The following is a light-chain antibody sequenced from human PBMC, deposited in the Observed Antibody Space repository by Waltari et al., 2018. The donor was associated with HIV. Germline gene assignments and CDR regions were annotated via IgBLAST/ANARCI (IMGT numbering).Light chain of an antibody. V-gene: IGLV1-44*01. Sequence: QSELTQPPSASGTPGQRVTISCSGSISNIGSYTVNWYHQLPGTAPKLLLYANHQLPSGVPDRFAASQSDTSASLAIGGLQSEDEADYYCATWDASLSGPVFGGGTKLTVL. J-gene: IGLJ2*01. CDR1: ISNIGSYT. CDR2: ANH. CDR3: ATWDASLSGPV.